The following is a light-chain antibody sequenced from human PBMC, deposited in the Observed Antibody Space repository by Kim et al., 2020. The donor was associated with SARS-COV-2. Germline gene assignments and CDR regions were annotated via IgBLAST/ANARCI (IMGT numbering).Light chain of an antibody. Sequence: GQRFSFACSGNRSKIGVNYVDGYQQFPGTAPKLLIHRNSVRPSGVPDRFSGSKSGTSASLAISGLRSEDEADYYCATWDDSLTGRVFGGGTKLTVL. V-gene: IGLV1-47*01. J-gene: IGLJ3*02. CDR3: ATWDDSLTGRV. CDR2: RNS. CDR1: RSKIGVNY.